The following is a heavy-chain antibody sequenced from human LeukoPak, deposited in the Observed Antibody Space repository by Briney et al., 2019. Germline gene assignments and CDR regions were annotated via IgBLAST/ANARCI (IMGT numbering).Heavy chain of an antibody. Sequence: GSLRLSCAAPGFTFSSFWMYWVRQAPGKGPGWVSRINCDGKTTNYADSVKGRFTIYRDNAKNTLYLQMNSLRAEDTAVYYCTRDITLTRGGRSDYWGQGTLVAVSA. V-gene: IGHV3-74*01. CDR3: TRDITLTRGGRSDY. D-gene: IGHD3-10*01. CDR2: INCDGKTT. CDR1: GFTFSSFW. J-gene: IGHJ4*02.